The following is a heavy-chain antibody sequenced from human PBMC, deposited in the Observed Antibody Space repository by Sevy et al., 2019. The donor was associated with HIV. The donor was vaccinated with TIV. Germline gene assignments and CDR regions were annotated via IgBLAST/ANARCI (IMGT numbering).Heavy chain of an antibody. CDR3: ARGPPPITFGGVIAFDS. CDR1: GGSISSGSYY. J-gene: IGHJ4*02. D-gene: IGHD3-16*02. Sequence: SETLSLTCTVSGGSISSGSYYWSWIRQPAGKGLEWIGRIYTSGNTNYNPSLKSRVTMSVDTSKNQFSLKLSSVTAADTAVYYYARGPPPITFGGVIAFDSWGQGTLVTVSS. V-gene: IGHV4-61*02. CDR2: IYTSGNT.